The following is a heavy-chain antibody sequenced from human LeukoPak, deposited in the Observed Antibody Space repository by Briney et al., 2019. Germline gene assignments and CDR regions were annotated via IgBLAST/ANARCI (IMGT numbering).Heavy chain of an antibody. CDR3: ARGSHMVAIFGVVLFDY. CDR2: INPNSGGT. V-gene: IGHV1-2*02. J-gene: IGHJ4*02. CDR1: GYTFTGYY. D-gene: IGHD3-3*01. Sequence: ASVTVSCKASGYTFTGYYMHWVRQAPGQGLEWMGWINPNSGGTNYAQKFQGRVTMTRDTSISTAYMELSRLRSDDTAVYYCARGSHMVAIFGVVLFDYWGQGTLVTVSS.